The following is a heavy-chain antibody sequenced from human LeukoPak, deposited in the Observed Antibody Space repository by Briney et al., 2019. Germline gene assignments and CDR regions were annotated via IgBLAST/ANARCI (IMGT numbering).Heavy chain of an antibody. CDR3: ARVRCSNGGCYLDY. CDR2: ISSSGGST. D-gene: IGHD2-8*01. J-gene: IGHJ4*02. CDR1: GSTFTSSY. V-gene: IGHV1-46*01. Sequence: SVKVFCTSSGSTFTSSYMQWVRQASGQGLESQRLISSSGGSTTYTQSFRGRVTMTREMSTSTVYMELSSLRSDDTAVYYCARVRCSNGGCYLDYWGQGTLVTVSS.